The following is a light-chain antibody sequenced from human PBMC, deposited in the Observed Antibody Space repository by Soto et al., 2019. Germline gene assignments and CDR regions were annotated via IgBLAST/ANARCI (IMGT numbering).Light chain of an antibody. Sequence: EIVLTQSPGTLSLSPGERATLSCRASQSVSSSYLAWYQQEPGQAPRLLIYGASTRATGIPDRFSGSGSGTDFILTISRLEPEDFAVYYCQQYGSSPWTFGQGTKVEIK. CDR3: QQYGSSPWT. J-gene: IGKJ1*01. V-gene: IGKV3-20*01. CDR2: GAS. CDR1: QSVSSSY.